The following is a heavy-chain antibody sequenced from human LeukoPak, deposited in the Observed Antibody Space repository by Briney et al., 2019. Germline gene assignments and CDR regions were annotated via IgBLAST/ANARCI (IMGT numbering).Heavy chain of an antibody. V-gene: IGHV4-30-4*01. CDR1: GVSISSGDYY. D-gene: IGHD3-22*01. CDR3: ARYYYDRTVED. Sequence: KPSETLSLTCTVSGVSISSGDYYWSWIRQPPGKGLEWIGYIYYSGSTYYNPSLKSRVTISVDTSKNQFSLKLSSVTAADTAAYYCARYYYDRTVEDWGQGALVTVSS. J-gene: IGHJ4*02. CDR2: IYYSGST.